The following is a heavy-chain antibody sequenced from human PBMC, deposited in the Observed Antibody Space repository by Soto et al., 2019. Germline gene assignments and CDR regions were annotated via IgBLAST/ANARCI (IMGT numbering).Heavy chain of an antibody. V-gene: IGHV4-30-4*01. CDR3: ARGPSGDKVDS. CDR1: GGSISNVNYC. D-gene: IGHD7-27*01. J-gene: IGHJ4*02. Sequence: QVQLQESGPGLVKPSQTLSLTCTVSGGSISNVNYCWSWIRQSPDKGLEWIGHIYNGGTTYNNPSLPPRXSXSXXASNNQFALKLSSVSAAHTAVYYCARGPSGDKVDSWGQGTLVTVSS. CDR2: IYNGGTT.